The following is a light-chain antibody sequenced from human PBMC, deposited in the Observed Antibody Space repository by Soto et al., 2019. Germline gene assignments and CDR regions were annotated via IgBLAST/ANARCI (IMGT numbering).Light chain of an antibody. Sequence: QSALTQPASVSGSPGQSITISCTGTRSDVGGYKYVSWYQQHPDKAPQLMIYDVSNRPSGVSSRFSGSKSGNTASLTISGLQAEDEADYYCSSYTTTSSYVFGTGTKVTVL. J-gene: IGLJ1*01. CDR1: RSDVGGYKY. V-gene: IGLV2-14*01. CDR2: DVS. CDR3: SSYTTTSSYV.